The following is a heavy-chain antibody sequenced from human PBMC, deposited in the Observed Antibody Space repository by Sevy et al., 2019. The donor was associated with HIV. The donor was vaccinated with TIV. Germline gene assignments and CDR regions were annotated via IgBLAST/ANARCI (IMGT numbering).Heavy chain of an antibody. CDR2: VNGDGSTT. D-gene: IGHD1-26*01. CDR3: ARYVGATYPIDY. V-gene: IGHV3-74*01. Sequence: GGSLRLSCAASGFTFSTYWMHWVRQAPGKGLVWVSCVNGDGSTTNYADSVKGRFTISRDNAKNTLFLQMNSLRAEDTAVYYCARYVGATYPIDYWGQGTLVTVSS. CDR1: GFTFSTYW. J-gene: IGHJ4*02.